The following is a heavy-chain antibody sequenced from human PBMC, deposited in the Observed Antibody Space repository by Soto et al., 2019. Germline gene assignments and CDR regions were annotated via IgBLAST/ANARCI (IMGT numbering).Heavy chain of an antibody. V-gene: IGHV3-30-3*01. CDR1: GFTFSNYA. D-gene: IGHD6-19*01. J-gene: IGHJ4*02. CDR2: ISYDGSNK. CDR3: ARVFHISGRLDPDEY. Sequence: GGSLRLSCAASGFTFSNYAMHRVRQAPGKGLEWVAVISYDGSNKYYADSVKGRFTISRDNSKNTLYLQMNSLRAEDTTVYYCARVFHISGRLDPDEYWGQGTLVTRSS.